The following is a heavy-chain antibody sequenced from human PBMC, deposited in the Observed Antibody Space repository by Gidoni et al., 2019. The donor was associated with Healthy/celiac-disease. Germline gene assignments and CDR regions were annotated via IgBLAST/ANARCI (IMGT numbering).Heavy chain of an antibody. CDR3: ARLHYDFWSGYYGFDP. CDR1: GGSFSGYY. D-gene: IGHD3-3*01. CDR2: IYHSGST. J-gene: IGHJ5*02. Sequence: ETLSLTCAVYGGSFSGYYWSWIRQPPGKVLEWIEEIYHSGSTNYNPPLKSRVTISVDTSKKQFSLKLSSVTAAATAVYYCARLHYDFWSGYYGFDPWGQGTLVTVSS. V-gene: IGHV4-34*01.